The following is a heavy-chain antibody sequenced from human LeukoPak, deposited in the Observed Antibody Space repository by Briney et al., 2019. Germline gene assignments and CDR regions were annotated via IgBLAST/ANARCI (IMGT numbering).Heavy chain of an antibody. CDR1: GFTFTNYN. CDR2: ISSSGFK. V-gene: IGHV3-69-1*01. J-gene: IGHJ5*01. Sequence: GGSLRLSCAASGFTFTNYNINWVRQAPGEGREWVSSISSSGFKYYADSGKGRFTISRDNAKNSLYLQMNSLRAEDTAVYYCARGGPRSSSTLVEVPANGLDSWGQGTLVTVSS. CDR3: ARGGPRSSSTLVEVPANGLDS. D-gene: IGHD2-15*01.